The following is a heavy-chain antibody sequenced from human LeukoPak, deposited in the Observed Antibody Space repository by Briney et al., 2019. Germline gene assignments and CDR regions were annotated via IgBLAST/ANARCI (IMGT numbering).Heavy chain of an antibody. CDR1: GFTFTNYW. Sequence: GGSLRLSCAASGFTFTNYWMNWVRQAPGKGLEWVANIKQDGSEKYYVDSVKGRFTISRDNSKNTLYLQMNSLRAEDTAVYYCAREGGRDGYNYYFDYWGQGTLVTVSS. V-gene: IGHV3-7*01. D-gene: IGHD5-24*01. CDR2: IKQDGSEK. J-gene: IGHJ4*02. CDR3: AREGGRDGYNYYFDY.